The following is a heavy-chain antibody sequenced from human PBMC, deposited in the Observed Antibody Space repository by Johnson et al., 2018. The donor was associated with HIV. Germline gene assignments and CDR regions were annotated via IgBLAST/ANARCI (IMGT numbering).Heavy chain of an antibody. CDR3: ARVFVDDEDTWVNYYDALDI. Sequence: MLLVESGGGLVQPGGSLRLSCAASGFTFSSYDMHWVRQATGKGLEWVSAIGTAGDTYYPGSVKGRFTISRENAKNSLYLQMNSLRAEDTAVYYCARVFVDDEDTWVNYYDALDIWGQGTMVTVSS. D-gene: IGHD3-10*01. CDR2: IGTAGDT. V-gene: IGHV3-13*01. J-gene: IGHJ3*02. CDR1: GFTFSSYD.